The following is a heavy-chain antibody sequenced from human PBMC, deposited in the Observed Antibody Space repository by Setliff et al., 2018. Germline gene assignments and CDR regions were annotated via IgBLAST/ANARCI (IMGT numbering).Heavy chain of an antibody. Sequence: SETLSLTCSVSGDSVTSHYWSWVRQPPGRGLEWIGYIFHSGATNYNPSLKSRATISFGTSKNQFSLKLTSVTAADTAVYYCARGYCSSTSCSPGLNWFDPWGQGTLVTVSS. CDR2: IFHSGAT. V-gene: IGHV4-59*02. CDR3: ARGYCSSTSCSPGLNWFDP. J-gene: IGHJ5*02. CDR1: GDSVTSHY. D-gene: IGHD2-2*01.